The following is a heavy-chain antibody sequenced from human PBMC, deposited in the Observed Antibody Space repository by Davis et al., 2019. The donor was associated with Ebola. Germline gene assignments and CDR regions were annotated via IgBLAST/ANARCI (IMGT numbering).Heavy chain of an antibody. CDR2: IWYDGSRK. D-gene: IGHD2-15*01. CDR1: GFIFKNYG. V-gene: IGHV3-33*08. J-gene: IGHJ4*02. Sequence: PGGSLRLSCAVSGFIFKNYGMHWVRQAPDKGLEWVAVIWYDGSRKYYGDSVKGRFTISRDNSNNLLYLQMNSLRAEDTAVYYCAIPDCSGANCYSVYIKNWGQGTLVTVSS. CDR3: AIPDCSGANCYSVYIKN.